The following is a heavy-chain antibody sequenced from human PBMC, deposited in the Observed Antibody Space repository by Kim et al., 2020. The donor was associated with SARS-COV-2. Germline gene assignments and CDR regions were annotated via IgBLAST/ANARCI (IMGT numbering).Heavy chain of an antibody. D-gene: IGHD6-13*01. CDR1: GFTFSNAW. J-gene: IGHJ6*01. Sequence: GGSLRLSCAASGFTFSNAWMSWVRQAPGKGLEWVGRIKSKTDGWTTDYAAPVKGRFTISRDDSKNTPYLQMNSLKTEDTAVYYCTTVIAAADSGLRSYY. CDR3: TTVIAAADSGLRSYY. V-gene: IGHV3-15*01. CDR2: IKSKTDGWTT.